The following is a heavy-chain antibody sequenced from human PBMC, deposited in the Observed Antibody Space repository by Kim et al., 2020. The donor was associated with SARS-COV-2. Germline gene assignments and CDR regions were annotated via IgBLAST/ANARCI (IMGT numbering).Heavy chain of an antibody. D-gene: IGHD2-15*01. Sequence: ASVKVSCKASGYTFTSYGISWVRQAPGQGLEWMGWISAYNGNTNYAQKLQGRVTMTTDTSTSTAYMELRSLRSDDTAVYYCARDSYCSGGSCTLDYWGQGTLVTVSS. CDR1: GYTFTSYG. CDR2: ISAYNGNT. J-gene: IGHJ4*02. CDR3: ARDSYCSGGSCTLDY. V-gene: IGHV1-18*01.